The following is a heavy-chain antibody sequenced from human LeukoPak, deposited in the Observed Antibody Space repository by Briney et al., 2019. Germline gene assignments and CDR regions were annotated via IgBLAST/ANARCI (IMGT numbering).Heavy chain of an antibody. Sequence: PSETLSLTCTVSNYSISSGYYWGWIRQPPGKGLEWIASVYHSGSTSYNPSLKSRLTISVHKSKNQFSLKLSSVTAADTAVYYCAREVAGTPWIDYWGQGTLVTVSS. D-gene: IGHD6-19*01. CDR3: AREVAGTPWIDY. CDR2: VYHSGST. J-gene: IGHJ4*02. V-gene: IGHV4-38-2*02. CDR1: NYSISSGYY.